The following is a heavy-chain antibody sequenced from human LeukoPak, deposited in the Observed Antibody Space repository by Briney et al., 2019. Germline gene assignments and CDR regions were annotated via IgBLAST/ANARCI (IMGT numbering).Heavy chain of an antibody. CDR1: GFTLSPYA. V-gene: IGHV3-30-3*01. J-gene: IGHJ4*02. D-gene: IGHD3-10*01. CDR3: ARTTTPHYYGSGSYALGY. Sequence: PGRSLRLSCAASGFTLSPYAMHWVRQGPGKGLEWVAVISYDGSNKYYADSVKGRFTISRDNSKNTLYLQMSSLSAEDTAVYYCARTTTPHYYGSGSYALGYWGQGTLVTVPS. CDR2: ISYDGSNK.